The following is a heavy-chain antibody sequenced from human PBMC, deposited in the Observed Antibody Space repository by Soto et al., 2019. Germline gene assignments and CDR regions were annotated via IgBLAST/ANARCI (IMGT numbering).Heavy chain of an antibody. V-gene: IGHV1-3*04. CDR2: MNTDSGNT. CDR1: GYVFTDYP. CDR3: ASHRPPPRSFANSGSPDF. D-gene: IGHD6-19*01. Sequence: QVQLVQSGGEVQKPGASVRVSCMACGYVFTDYPMHWVRQAPGQGLEWVGWMNTDSGNTRYSQKFRGRVTFNRDTPASTAYMEFTRLTPEAAAVYFCASHRPPPRSFANSGSPDFWGRGALVTVSS. J-gene: IGHJ4*02.